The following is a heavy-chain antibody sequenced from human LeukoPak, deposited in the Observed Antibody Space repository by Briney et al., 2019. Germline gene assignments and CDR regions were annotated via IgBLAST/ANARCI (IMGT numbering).Heavy chain of an antibody. D-gene: IGHD4-11*01. V-gene: IGHV7-4-1*02. CDR3: ARHSSMDDYSNVNYAMDV. Sequence: ASVKVSCKASGYTFTRYAMNWLRQAPGQGLEWMGWINPNTGNPTYAQAFTGRFVFSLDTSVSTAYLQISSLNTEDTAVYYCARHSSMDDYSNVNYAMDVWGQGTTVTVSS. CDR1: GYTFTRYA. J-gene: IGHJ6*02. CDR2: INPNTGNP.